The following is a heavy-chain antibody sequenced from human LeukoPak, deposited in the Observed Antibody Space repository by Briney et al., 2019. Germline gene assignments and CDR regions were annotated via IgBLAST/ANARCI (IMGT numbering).Heavy chain of an antibody. CDR2: INPSGGST. J-gene: IGHJ3*02. D-gene: IGHD3-3*01. V-gene: IGHV1-46*01. Sequence: ASVKVSCKASGYTFTSYYMHWVRQAPGQGLEWMGIINPSGGSTSYAQKFQGRVTMTRDTSTSTVYMELSSLRSEDTAVYYCARVNCDFWSGYYVTEGGGAFDIWGQGTMVTVSS. CDR3: ARVNCDFWSGYYVTEGGGAFDI. CDR1: GYTFTSYY.